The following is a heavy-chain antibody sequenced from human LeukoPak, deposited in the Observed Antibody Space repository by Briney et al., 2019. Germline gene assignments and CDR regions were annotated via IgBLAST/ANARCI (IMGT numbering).Heavy chain of an antibody. V-gene: IGHV4-4*07. CDR1: GGSISSYY. J-gene: IGHJ4*02. D-gene: IGHD4-17*01. CDR2: IYTSGST. Sequence: SETLSLTCTVSGGSISSYYWSWIRPPAGKGLEWIGRIYTSGSTNYNPSLKSRVTMSVDTSKNQFSLKLSSVTAADTAVYYCARTYTVNDPFFDYWGQGTLVTVSS. CDR3: ARTYTVNDPFFDY.